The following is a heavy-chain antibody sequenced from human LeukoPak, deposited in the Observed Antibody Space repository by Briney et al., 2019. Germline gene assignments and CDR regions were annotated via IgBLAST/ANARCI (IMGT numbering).Heavy chain of an antibody. CDR1: GFTFSSYS. J-gene: IGHJ4*02. CDR3: ARFSSSSSDY. Sequence: GGSLRLSCAASGFTFSSYSMNWVRLAPGKGLEWVSSISSSSSYIYYADSVKGRFTISRDNAKNALYLQMNSLRAEDTAVYYCARFSSSSSDYWGQGTLVTVSS. CDR2: ISSSSSYI. D-gene: IGHD6-13*01. V-gene: IGHV3-21*01.